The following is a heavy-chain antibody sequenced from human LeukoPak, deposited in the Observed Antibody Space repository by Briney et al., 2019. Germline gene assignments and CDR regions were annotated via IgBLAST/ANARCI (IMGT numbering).Heavy chain of an antibody. Sequence: SQTLSLTCAISGDSVSSNSAAWNWIRQSPSRGLEWLGRTHYRSKWYIDYAGSVRSRITINPDTSKNQFSLQLNSVTPEDTAVYYSAGGFQSSGYGFDIWGQGTMVTVSS. CDR2: THYRSKWYI. V-gene: IGHV6-1*01. CDR3: AGGFQSSGYGFDI. CDR1: GDSVSSNSAA. D-gene: IGHD6-19*01. J-gene: IGHJ3*02.